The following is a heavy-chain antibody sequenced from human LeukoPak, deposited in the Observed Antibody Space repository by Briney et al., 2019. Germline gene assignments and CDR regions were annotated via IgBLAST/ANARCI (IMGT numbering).Heavy chain of an antibody. V-gene: IGHV3-7*01. CDR2: IKQDGSEK. D-gene: IGHD3-10*01. CDR1: GFTFSSHW. Sequence: GGSLRLSCAASGFTFSSHWMSWVRQAPGKGLEWVANIKQDGSEKYYVDSVKGRFTISRDNAKNSLYLQMNSLRAEDTAVYYCATHSDGFGEFFDYWGQGTLVTVSS. J-gene: IGHJ4*02. CDR3: ATHSDGFGEFFDY.